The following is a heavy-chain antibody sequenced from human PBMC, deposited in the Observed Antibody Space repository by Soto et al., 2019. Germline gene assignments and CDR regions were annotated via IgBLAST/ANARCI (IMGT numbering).Heavy chain of an antibody. Sequence: QVQLLQSGAEVKKPGSSVKVSCKASGGTFSSYAISWVRQAPGQGLEWMGGIIPIFGTANYAQKFQGRVTITADESTSTAYMELSSLRSEDTAVYYCARGRFGELLSSPYYYGMDVWGQGTTVTVSS. CDR2: IIPIFGTA. CDR3: ARGRFGELLSSPYYYGMDV. J-gene: IGHJ6*02. D-gene: IGHD3-10*01. V-gene: IGHV1-69*12. CDR1: GGTFSSYA.